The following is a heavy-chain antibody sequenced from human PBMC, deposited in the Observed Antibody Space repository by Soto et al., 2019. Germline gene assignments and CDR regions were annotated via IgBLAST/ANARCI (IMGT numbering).Heavy chain of an antibody. CDR3: ARGSAFIGLDY. CDR1: GFTFSSYW. J-gene: IGHJ4*02. CDR2: ISSDGSST. D-gene: IGHD1-26*01. V-gene: IGHV3-74*01. Sequence: GGSLRLSCAASGFTFSSYWMHWVRQAPGKGLVWVSRISSDGSSTTYADSVKGRFTISRDNAKNTLYLQMNSLRAEDTAIYYCARGSAFIGLDYWGQGTPVTVSS.